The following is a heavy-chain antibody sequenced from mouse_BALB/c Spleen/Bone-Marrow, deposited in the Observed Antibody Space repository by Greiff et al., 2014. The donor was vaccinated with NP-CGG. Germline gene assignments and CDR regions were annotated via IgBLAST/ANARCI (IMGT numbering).Heavy chain of an antibody. J-gene: IGHJ4*01. V-gene: IGHV2-3*01. D-gene: IGHD1-1*01. CDR1: GFSLTSYG. CDR2: IWGDGSI. CDR3: AKVNRYGYAMDY. Sequence: VQGVESGPGLVAPAQSLSITCTVSGFSLTSYGVSWVRQPPGKGLEWLGVIWGDGSINYNSELISRLSIIKDNSKSQVFLKLNSVQTDDTATYYCAKVNRYGYAMDYWGQGTSVTVSS.